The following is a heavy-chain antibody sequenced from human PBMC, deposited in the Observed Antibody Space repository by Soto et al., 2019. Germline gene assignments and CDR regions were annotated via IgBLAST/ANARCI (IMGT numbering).Heavy chain of an antibody. CDR2: IYATGTT. Sequence: SETLSLTCTVSGASISGFYWSWIRKSAGKGLEWIGRIYATGTTDYNPSLKSRVMMSVDTSKKQFSLKLRSVTAADTAVYYCVRDGTKTLRDWFDPWGQGVSVTVSS. V-gene: IGHV4-4*07. CDR3: VRDGTKTLRDWFDP. CDR1: GASISGFY. J-gene: IGHJ5*02. D-gene: IGHD1-1*01.